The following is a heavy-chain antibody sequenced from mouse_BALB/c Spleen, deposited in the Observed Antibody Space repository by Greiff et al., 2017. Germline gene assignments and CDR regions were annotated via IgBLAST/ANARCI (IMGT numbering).Heavy chain of an antibody. CDR3: SYEGTYVDAMDY. CDR2: IDPENGYT. Sequence: EVQLQQSGAELVRSGASVKLSCTASGFNIKDYYMHWVKQRPEQGLEWIGWIDPENGYTEYAPKFKGKATVTADTSSNTAYLQLSSLTSEDSAVDDCSYEGTYVDAMDYWGQGTSVTVSS. CDR1: GFNIKDYY. J-gene: IGHJ4*01. D-gene: IGHD5-1*01. V-gene: IGHV14-4*02.